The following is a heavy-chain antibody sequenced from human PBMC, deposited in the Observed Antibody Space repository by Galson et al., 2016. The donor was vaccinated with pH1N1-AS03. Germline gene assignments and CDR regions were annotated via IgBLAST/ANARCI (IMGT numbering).Heavy chain of an antibody. D-gene: IGHD3-22*01. CDR1: GFTFTTYW. J-gene: IGHJ3*01. V-gene: IGHV3-74*01. Sequence: SLRLSCAASGFTFTTYWMHWVRQAPGRGLVWVSSINNEGTSPRDTDSVGGRFFISRDNAKHTVYLQMNSLRAEDAAVYYCARQDSSGYFHGLDVWGQGTTVTVSS. CDR2: INNEGTSP. CDR3: ARQDSSGYFHGLDV.